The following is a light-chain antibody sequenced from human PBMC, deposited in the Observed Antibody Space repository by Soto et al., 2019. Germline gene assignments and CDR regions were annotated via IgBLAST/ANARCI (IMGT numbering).Light chain of an antibody. J-gene: IGKJ1*01. CDR2: DAS. Sequence: DIQMTQSPSTLSASVGDRVTITCRASQGIANDLSWYQQKPGRAPKLLIYDASTLQSGVPSRFRGSGSGAEFILTISNLQPADFASYYCQQYNTFWTFGQGTKVEIK. CDR1: QGIAND. V-gene: IGKV1-17*02. CDR3: QQYNTFWT.